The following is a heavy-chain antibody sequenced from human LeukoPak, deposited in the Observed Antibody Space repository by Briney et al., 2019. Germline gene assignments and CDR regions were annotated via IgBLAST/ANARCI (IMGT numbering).Heavy chain of an antibody. CDR3: ARDPNVVIVSASCFDY. CDR2: ISSSSSYI. CDR1: GFTFSSYS. Sequence: GGSLRLSCAGSGFTFSSYSMTWVRQAPGKGLEWVSSISSSSSYIYYADSVKGRFTVSRDNAKNSVYLQMNSLRAEDTAVYYCARDPNVVIVSASCFDYWGQGTLVTVSS. J-gene: IGHJ4*02. D-gene: IGHD2-15*01. V-gene: IGHV3-21*01.